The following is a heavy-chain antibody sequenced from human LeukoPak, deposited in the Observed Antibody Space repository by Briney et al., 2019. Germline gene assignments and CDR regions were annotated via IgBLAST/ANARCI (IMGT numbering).Heavy chain of an antibody. CDR3: ARDIVVVPAAIHYYYYGMDV. J-gene: IGHJ6*02. V-gene: IGHV1-18*01. CDR1: GYTFTSYG. D-gene: IGHD2-2*01. Sequence: ASVKVSCKASGYTFTSYGISWVRQAPGQGLKGMGWITAYNGNTNYAQKLQGRVTMTTDTSTSTAYMELRSLRSDDTAVYYCARDIVVVPAAIHYYYYGMDVWGQGTTVTVSS. CDR2: ITAYNGNT.